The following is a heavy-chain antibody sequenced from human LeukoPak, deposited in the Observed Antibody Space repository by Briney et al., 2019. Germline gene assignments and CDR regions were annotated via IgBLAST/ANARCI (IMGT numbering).Heavy chain of an antibody. D-gene: IGHD1-26*01. V-gene: IGHV1-24*01. CDR2: FDPEDGET. CDR1: GYTRTELS. Sequence: ASVKVSCKVSGYTRTELSMHWVRQAPGKGLEWMGGFDPEDGETIYAQKFQGRVTMTEDTSTDTAYMELSSLRSEDTAVYYCATEYRVVGAFDIWGQGTMVTVSS. CDR3: ATEYRVVGAFDI. J-gene: IGHJ3*02.